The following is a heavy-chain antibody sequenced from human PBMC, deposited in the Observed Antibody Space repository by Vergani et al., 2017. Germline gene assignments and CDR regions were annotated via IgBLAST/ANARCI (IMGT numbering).Heavy chain of an antibody. V-gene: IGHV4-39*07. CDR2: IHTGGST. CDR3: ARGPRITMVRGVHYYYMDV. CDR1: GDSISSSSYY. Sequence: QLQLQESGPGLVKPSETLSLTCTVSGDSISSSSYYWGWIRQPPGKGLEWIGHIHTGGSTDLNPSFKSRVSISVDTSKNQFSLKLSSVTAADTAVYYCARGPRITMVRGVHYYYMDVWGKXP. D-gene: IGHD3-10*01. J-gene: IGHJ6*03.